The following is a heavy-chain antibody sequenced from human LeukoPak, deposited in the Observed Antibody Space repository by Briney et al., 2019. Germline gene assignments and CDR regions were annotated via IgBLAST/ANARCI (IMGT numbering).Heavy chain of an antibody. CDR1: GGTFSSYA. V-gene: IGHV1-69*04. Sequence: GASVKVSCKASGGTFSSYAISWVRQAPGQGLEWMGRIIPIFGIASYAQKFQGRVTITADKPTSTAYMELSSLRSEDTAVYYYARPYDSSGYAGDFHAFDIWGQGTMVTVSS. CDR3: ARPYDSSGYAGDFHAFDI. CDR2: IIPIFGIA. J-gene: IGHJ3*02. D-gene: IGHD3-22*01.